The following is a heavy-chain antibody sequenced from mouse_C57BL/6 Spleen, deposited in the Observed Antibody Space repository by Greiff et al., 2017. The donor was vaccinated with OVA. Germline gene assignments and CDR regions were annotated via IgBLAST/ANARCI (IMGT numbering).Heavy chain of an antibody. Sequence: QVQLQQPGAELVRPGSSVKLSCKASGYNFTSYWMDWVKQRPGQGLEWIGNIYPSDSETHYNQKFKDKATLTVDKSSSTAYMQLSSLTSEDAAVYYGARSQVGWALGYWGQGTTLTVSS. D-gene: IGHD1-1*02. CDR3: ARSQVGWALGY. CDR2: IYPSDSET. V-gene: IGHV1-61*01. J-gene: IGHJ2*01. CDR1: GYNFTSYW.